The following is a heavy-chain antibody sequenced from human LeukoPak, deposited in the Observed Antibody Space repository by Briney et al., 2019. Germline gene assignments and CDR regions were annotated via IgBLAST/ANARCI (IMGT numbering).Heavy chain of an antibody. J-gene: IGHJ1*01. CDR1: EFTFSNYW. V-gene: IGHV3-7*01. CDR3: ATYSSLNRREFQF. Sequence: GGSLRLSCEGSEFTFSNYWMGWVRQAPGKGLQWVANIKTDGSEKYYVDSVKGRFTISRDNAKNSLYLQMNSLRAEDTAVYYCATYSSLNRREFQFWGQGTLLTVSS. D-gene: IGHD3-22*01. CDR2: IKTDGSEK.